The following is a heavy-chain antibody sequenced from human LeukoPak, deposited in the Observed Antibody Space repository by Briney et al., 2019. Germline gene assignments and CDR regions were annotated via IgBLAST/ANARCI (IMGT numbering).Heavy chain of an antibody. V-gene: IGHV1-18*04. D-gene: IGHD2-15*01. CDR3: ARVRYCSGGSCYSDAFDI. J-gene: IGHJ3*02. CDR2: ISAYNGNT. CDR1: GYTFTSYG. Sequence: APVKVSCKASGYTFTSYGISWVRQAPGQGLEWMGWISAYNGNTNYAQKLQGRVTMTTDTSTSTAYMELRSLRSDGTAVYYCARVRYCSGGSCYSDAFDIWGQGTMVTVSS.